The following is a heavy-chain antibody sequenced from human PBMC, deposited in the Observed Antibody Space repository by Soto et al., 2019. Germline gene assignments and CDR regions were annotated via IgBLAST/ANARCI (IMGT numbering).Heavy chain of an antibody. V-gene: IGHV1-69*02. J-gene: IGHJ3*02. CDR2: IIPILGIA. CDR3: ASLMATIAFDI. Sequence: QVQLVQSGAEVKKPGSSVKVSCKASGGTFSSYTISWVRQAPGQGLEWMGRIIPILGIANYAQKFQGRVTITADKSTSTAYMELSSLRSEDTAVYYCASLMATIAFDIWGQGTMVTVSS. CDR1: GGTFSSYT. D-gene: IGHD5-12*01.